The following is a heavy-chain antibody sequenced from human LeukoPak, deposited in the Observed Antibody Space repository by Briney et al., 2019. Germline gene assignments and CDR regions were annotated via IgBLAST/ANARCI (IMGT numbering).Heavy chain of an antibody. CDR3: ARDEDYYDSSGQFDY. CDR2: ISAYNGNT. V-gene: IGHV1-18*01. CDR1: GYTFTSYG. D-gene: IGHD3-22*01. Sequence: GASVKVSCKASGYTFTSYGISWVRQAPGQGLEWMGWISAYNGNTNYAQKLQGRVTMTTDTSTSTAYMELRSLRSDDTAVYYCARDEDYYDSSGQFDYWGQGTLVTVSS. J-gene: IGHJ4*02.